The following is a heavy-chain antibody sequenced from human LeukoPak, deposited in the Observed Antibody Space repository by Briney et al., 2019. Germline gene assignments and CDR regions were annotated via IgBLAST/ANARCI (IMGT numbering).Heavy chain of an antibody. V-gene: IGHV3-7*01. J-gene: IGHJ4*02. Sequence: GGSLRLSCAASGFTFSSYWMSWVRQAPGKGLEWVANIKQDGSEKYYVDSVKGRFTISRDNAKNSLYLQMNSLRAEDTAVYYCARVAGTPQETHLEWLSERAYYFDYWGQGTLVTVSS. CDR3: ARVAGTPQETHLEWLSERAYYFDY. D-gene: IGHD3-3*01. CDR1: GFTFSSYW. CDR2: IKQDGSEK.